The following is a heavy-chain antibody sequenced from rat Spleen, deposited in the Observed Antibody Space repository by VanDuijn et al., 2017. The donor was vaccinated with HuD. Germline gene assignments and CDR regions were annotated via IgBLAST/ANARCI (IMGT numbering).Heavy chain of an antibody. CDR2: ISPSGGST. CDR1: GFTFSDYY. Sequence: EVQLVESGGGLVQPGRSMKLSCVASGFTFSDYYMAWVRQAPKKGLEWVASISPSGGSTYYRDSVKGRFTISRDNAKSTLYLQMDSLRSEDTATYYCATDGTRVSRFAYWGQGTLVTVSS. V-gene: IGHV5-25*01. CDR3: ATDGTRVSRFAY. J-gene: IGHJ3*01. D-gene: IGHD1-4*01.